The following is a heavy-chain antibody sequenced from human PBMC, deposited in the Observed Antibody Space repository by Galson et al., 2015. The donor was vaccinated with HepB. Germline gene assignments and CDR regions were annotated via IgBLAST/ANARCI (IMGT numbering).Heavy chain of an antibody. CDR1: GFTFSSYA. CDR3: ASGRSSGWYADY. V-gene: IGHV3-30-3*01. J-gene: IGHJ4*02. Sequence: SLRLSCAASGFTFSSYAMHWVRQAPGKGLEWVAVILYDGSNKYYADSVKGRFTISRDNSKNTLYLQMNSLRAEDTAVYYCASGRSSGWYADYWGQGTLVTVSS. D-gene: IGHD6-19*01. CDR2: ILYDGSNK.